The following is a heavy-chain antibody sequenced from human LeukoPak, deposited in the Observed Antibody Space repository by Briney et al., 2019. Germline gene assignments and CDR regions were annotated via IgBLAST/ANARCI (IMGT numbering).Heavy chain of an antibody. CDR1: GFTFISYS. CDR2: ISRSNTYI. Sequence: PGGSLRLSCAASGFTFISYSVNWVRQAPGKGLEWVSSISRSNTYIYYADSVKGRFTISRDNAKNSLYLQMNSLRAEDTAVYYCARDFTGYLDYWGQGTLVTVSS. D-gene: IGHD2-8*02. V-gene: IGHV3-21*01. CDR3: ARDFTGYLDY. J-gene: IGHJ4*02.